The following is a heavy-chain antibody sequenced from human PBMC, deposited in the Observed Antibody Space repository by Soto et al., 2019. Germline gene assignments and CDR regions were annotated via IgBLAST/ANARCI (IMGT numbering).Heavy chain of an antibody. D-gene: IGHD3-10*01. J-gene: IGHJ6*01. CDR2: IYYSGST. CDR3: ARDQHYYCSGSYALFYYYSGMGV. V-gene: IGHV4-31*03. CDR1: YGTISSGGDY. Sequence: FQTHCDPSTVAYGTISSGGDYCSINSQHPGKGLEWIGYIYYSGSTYYNPSLKSRVTISVDTSKNQSSLKLSSVTAADTAVYYCARDQHYYCSGSYALFYYYSGMGVCGQGTTVTVSS.